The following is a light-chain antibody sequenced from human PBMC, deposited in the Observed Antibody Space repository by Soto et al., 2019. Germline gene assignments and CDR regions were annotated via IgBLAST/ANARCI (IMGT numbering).Light chain of an antibody. CDR3: QHYNF. J-gene: IGKJ2*01. Sequence: DIQLTQSPSTLSASVGDRVTITCRASQTFSTWLAWYQQKPGKAPKLLIYDASTLQSGVPSRFSGSGSGTEFPLSISSLQPDDFATYFCQHYNFFGQGTKLEIK. CDR1: QTFSTW. CDR2: DAS. V-gene: IGKV1-5*01.